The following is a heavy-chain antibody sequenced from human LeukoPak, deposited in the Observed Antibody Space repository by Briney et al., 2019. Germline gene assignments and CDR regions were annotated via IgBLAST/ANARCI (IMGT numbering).Heavy chain of an antibody. CDR3: ARESSSSWYKTLGYYYYGMDV. CDR1: GGSIISYY. V-gene: IGHV4-4*07. Sequence: SETLSLTCIVSGGSIISYYWSWIRQPAGKGLEWIGRIYTSGSTNYNPSLKSRVTMSVDTSKNQFSLKLSSVTAADTAVYYCARESSSSWYKTLGYYYYGMDVWGQGTTVTVSS. J-gene: IGHJ6*02. CDR2: IYTSGST. D-gene: IGHD6-13*01.